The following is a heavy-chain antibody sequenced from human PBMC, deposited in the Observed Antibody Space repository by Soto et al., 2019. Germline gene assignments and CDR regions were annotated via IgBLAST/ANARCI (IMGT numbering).Heavy chain of an antibody. CDR2: IIPVLDIP. CDR3: ASHFTGVLVLGASPPGGDNYGWDV. D-gene: IGHD2-15*01. J-gene: IGHJ6*02. CDR1: GGTFSRYT. V-gene: IGHV1-69*02. Sequence: QVQLVQSGAEVKKPGSSVKVSCKASGGTFSRYTISWGRQAPGQGLEWMGRIIPVLDIPNYAQNFQGRVTITADNSTSTAYLELSSLRADDTAVYYCASHFTGVLVLGASPPGGDNYGWDVWGQGTTVTVSS.